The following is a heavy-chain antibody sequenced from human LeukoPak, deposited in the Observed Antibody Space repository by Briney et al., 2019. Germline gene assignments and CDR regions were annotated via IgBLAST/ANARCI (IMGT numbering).Heavy chain of an antibody. CDR1: GFTFSSSG. CDR3: ARLGSYYDMDV. D-gene: IGHD3-10*01. CDR2: VSYDGSNK. Sequence: GGSLRLSCAASGFTFSSSGMHWVRQSPGKGLEWVAIVSYDGSNKYYADSVKGRFTISRDNSKNTLYLQMNSLRAEDTAVYYCARLGSYYDMDVWGPGTTVTVSS. J-gene: IGHJ6*02. V-gene: IGHV3-30*12.